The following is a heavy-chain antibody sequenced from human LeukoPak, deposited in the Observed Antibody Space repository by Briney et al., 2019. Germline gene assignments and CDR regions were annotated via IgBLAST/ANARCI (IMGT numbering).Heavy chain of an antibody. CDR3: ARGRCSSTSCAPWWFDP. D-gene: IGHD2-2*01. J-gene: IGHJ5*02. CDR2: VSTYNGNT. Sequence: GASVKVSCKASGYTFTSYGISWVRQAPGQGLEWMGWVSTYNGNTKYAQNLQGRVTTTTDTSTSTAYMELRSLRSDDTAVYYCARGRCSSTSCAPWWFDPWGQGTLVTVSS. V-gene: IGHV1-18*01. CDR1: GYTFTSYG.